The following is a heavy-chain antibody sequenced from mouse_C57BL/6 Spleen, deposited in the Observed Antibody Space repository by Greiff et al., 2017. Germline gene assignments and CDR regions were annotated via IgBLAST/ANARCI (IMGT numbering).Heavy chain of an antibody. Sequence: VQLKQPGAELVKPGASVKLSCKASGYTFTSYWLHWVKQRPGRGLEWIGRIDPNSGGTKYNEKFKSKATLTVDKPSSTAYMQLSSLTSEDSAVYYCAHGSSPWYYAMDYWGQGTSVTVSS. CDR2: IDPNSGGT. V-gene: IGHV1-72*01. CDR3: AHGSSPWYYAMDY. D-gene: IGHD1-1*01. J-gene: IGHJ4*01. CDR1: GYTFTSYW.